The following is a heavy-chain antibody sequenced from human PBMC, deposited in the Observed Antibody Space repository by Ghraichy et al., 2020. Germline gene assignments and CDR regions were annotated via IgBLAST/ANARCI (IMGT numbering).Heavy chain of an antibody. V-gene: IGHV1-18*01. CDR3: ARDRFGGAGNDFQH. D-gene: IGHD6-19*01. CDR1: GYPFTGFG. Sequence: ASVKVSCTASGYPFTGFGISWVRQAPGQGLEWMGWITPYSGKTNYAQKFQGRVTMTMYTSTTTVYMELRSLRSADTAVYYCARDRFGGAGNDFQHWGQGTLVSVTS. J-gene: IGHJ1*01. CDR2: ITPYSGKT.